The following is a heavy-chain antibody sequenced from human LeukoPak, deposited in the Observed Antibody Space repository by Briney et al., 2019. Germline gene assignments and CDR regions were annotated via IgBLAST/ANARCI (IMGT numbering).Heavy chain of an antibody. Sequence: GGSLRLSCASFGFTFSTYGMHWVRQAPGKGLEWVAAIWYDGSNKYYADSVRGRFTISRDNFKNTLYLQMNSLRAEDTAVYYCARDLEIGSSSYYFDYWGQGTLVTVSS. V-gene: IGHV3-33*01. CDR3: ARDLEIGSSSYYFDY. CDR2: IWYDGSNK. D-gene: IGHD3-3*01. CDR1: GFTFSTYG. J-gene: IGHJ4*02.